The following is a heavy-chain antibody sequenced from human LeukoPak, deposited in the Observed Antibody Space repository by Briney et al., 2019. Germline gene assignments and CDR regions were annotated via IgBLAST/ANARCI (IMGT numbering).Heavy chain of an antibody. J-gene: IGHJ3*02. Sequence: ASVKVSCKASGYTFTSYGISWVRQAPGQGLEWMGWINAYNGNTNYAQKLQGRVTMTTDTSTSTAYMEQRSMRSDDTALYYCAQLLSPMIVAPDASAIWGEGTMVTVSS. V-gene: IGHV1-18*01. CDR2: INAYNGNT. CDR1: GYTFTSYG. D-gene: IGHD3-22*01. CDR3: AQLLSPMIVAPDASAI.